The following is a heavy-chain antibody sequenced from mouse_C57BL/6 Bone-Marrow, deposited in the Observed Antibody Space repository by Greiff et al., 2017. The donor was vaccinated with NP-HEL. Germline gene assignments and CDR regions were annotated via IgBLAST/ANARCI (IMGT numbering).Heavy chain of an antibody. D-gene: IGHD3-2*02. J-gene: IGHJ2*01. CDR1: VYTFTSYW. CDR3: ARGYNSSGYYFDY. CDR2: IYPGSGST. V-gene: IGHV1-55*01. Sequence: QVQLQQPGAELVKPGASVKMSCKASVYTFTSYWITWVKQRPGQGLEWIGDIYPGSGSTNYNEKFKSKATLTVDTSSSTAYMQLSSLTSEDSAVYYCARGYNSSGYYFDYWGQGTTLTVSS.